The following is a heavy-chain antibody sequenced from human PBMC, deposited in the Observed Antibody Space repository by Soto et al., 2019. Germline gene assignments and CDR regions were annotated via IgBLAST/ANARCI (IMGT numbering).Heavy chain of an antibody. Sequence: QERLVQSGAEVRKPGSSVKVSCKVTGGTSTRSAINWVRQAPGQGLEWMGGIVPMFGTSKYEQKFQGRVTITADTSTNIAYMELRSLRSEDTAVYYCNRGSEYDFWSGYLWGQGTLVSVSS. CDR2: IVPMFGTS. CDR3: NRGSEYDFWSGYL. CDR1: GGTSTRSA. D-gene: IGHD3-3*01. J-gene: IGHJ4*02. V-gene: IGHV1-69*06.